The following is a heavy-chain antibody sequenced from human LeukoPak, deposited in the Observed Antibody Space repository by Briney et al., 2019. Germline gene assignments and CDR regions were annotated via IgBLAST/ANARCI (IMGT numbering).Heavy chain of an antibody. CDR1: GFTFSVYY. Sequence: GGSLRLSCAASGFTFSVYYMGWIRQAPGKGLEWVSCISSSGGAMYYADSVKGRFTISRDNARNSLFLQMNSLRAEDTAVYYCARAGDTSGYYFYFDYWGQGTLVTVSS. V-gene: IGHV3-11*01. CDR3: ARAGDTSGYYFYFDY. J-gene: IGHJ4*02. D-gene: IGHD3-22*01. CDR2: ISSSGGAM.